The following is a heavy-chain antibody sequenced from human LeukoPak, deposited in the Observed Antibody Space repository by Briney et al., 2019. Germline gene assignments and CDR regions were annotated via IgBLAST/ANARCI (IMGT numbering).Heavy chain of an antibody. CDR3: ARLRDYYYGMDV. J-gene: IGHJ6*02. CDR2: IYYSGST. CDR1: GGSISSYY. V-gene: IGHV4-59*01. Sequence: PSETLSLTCTVSGGSISSYYWSWIRQPPGKGLEWIGYIYYSGSTNYNPSLKSRDTISVDTSKNQFSLKLSSVTAADTAVYYCARLRDYYYGMDVWGQGTTVTVSS.